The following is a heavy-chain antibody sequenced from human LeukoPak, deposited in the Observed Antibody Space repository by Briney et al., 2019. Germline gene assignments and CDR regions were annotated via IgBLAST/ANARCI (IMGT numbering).Heavy chain of an antibody. D-gene: IGHD5-12*01. Sequence: SETLSLTCTLSDGSISNYSWSWIRQPPGKGLEWIGYVYHTGSTNYNPALKSRVTISVDTSKKQYSLRLSSVTAADTAVYYCARDGGFSDYDYAFDSWGQGTLVTVSS. V-gene: IGHV4-59*12. CDR1: DGSISNYS. CDR2: VYHTGST. CDR3: ARDGGFSDYDYAFDS. J-gene: IGHJ4*02.